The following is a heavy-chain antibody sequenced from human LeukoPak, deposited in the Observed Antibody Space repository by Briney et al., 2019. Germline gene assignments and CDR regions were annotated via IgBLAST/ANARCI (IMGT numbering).Heavy chain of an antibody. CDR3: ATLGYSSSFDY. Sequence: ASVKVSCKVSGYTFTDYYMHWVQQAPGKGLEWMGLVDPEDGETIYAEKFQGRGTITADTPTDTAYMELSSLRSEDTAVYYCATLGYSSSFDYWGQGTLVTVSS. D-gene: IGHD6-6*01. CDR1: GYTFTDYY. CDR2: VDPEDGET. V-gene: IGHV1-69-2*01. J-gene: IGHJ4*02.